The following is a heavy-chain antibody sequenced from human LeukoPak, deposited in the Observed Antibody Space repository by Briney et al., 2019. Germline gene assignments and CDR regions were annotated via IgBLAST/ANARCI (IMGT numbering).Heavy chain of an antibody. V-gene: IGHV3-15*01. CDR2: IKSKTDGGTT. CDR3: TWLWAGANCH. Sequence: GGTLRLSCAASGFSFTNAWMSWVRQAPGKGLEWVGRIKSKTDGGTTDYAAPVKGRFTISRDESKNTLYLQMNSLKTEDTAVYYCTWLWAGANCHWGQGTLVTVSS. CDR1: GFSFTNAW. D-gene: IGHD4/OR15-4a*01. J-gene: IGHJ4*02.